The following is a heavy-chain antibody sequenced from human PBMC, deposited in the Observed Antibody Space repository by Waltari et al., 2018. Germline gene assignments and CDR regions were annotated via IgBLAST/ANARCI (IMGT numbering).Heavy chain of an antibody. Sequence: QVQVVESGGGVVLPGRSLRLSGAASGFTFNNYAMHWVRQAPGKGLEWLAVISYDGAPQSYASSVKGRFTISRDNSKNTLFLQMNSLRSEDTALYYCARDYDRSGYSGPLDSWGLGTLVTVSS. V-gene: IGHV3-30*01. CDR1: GFTFNNYA. CDR2: ISYDGAPQ. D-gene: IGHD3-22*01. J-gene: IGHJ4*02. CDR3: ARDYDRSGYSGPLDS.